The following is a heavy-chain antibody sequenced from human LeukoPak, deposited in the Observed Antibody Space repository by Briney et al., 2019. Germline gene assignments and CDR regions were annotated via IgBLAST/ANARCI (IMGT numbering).Heavy chain of an antibody. CDR2: IIPILGIA. CDR3: AREMVQLELARDRDNWFDP. Sequence: ASVKVSCKASGGTFSSYAISWVRQAPGQGLEWMGRIIPILGIANYAQKFQGRVTITADKSTSTAYMELSSLRSADTAVYYCAREMVQLELARDRDNWFDPWGQGTLVTVSS. J-gene: IGHJ5*02. V-gene: IGHV1-69*04. CDR1: GGTFSSYA. D-gene: IGHD1-7*01.